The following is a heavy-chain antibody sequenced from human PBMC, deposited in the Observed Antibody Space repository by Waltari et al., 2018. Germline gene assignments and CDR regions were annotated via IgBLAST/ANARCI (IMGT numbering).Heavy chain of an antibody. CDR1: GYSISSGYY. J-gene: IGHJ4*02. CDR3: LGGSYYYDSSGSDLDY. CDR2: IYHSGST. D-gene: IGHD3-22*01. V-gene: IGHV4-38-2*01. Sequence: QVQLQESGPGLVKPSETLSLTCAVSGYSISSGYYWGWIRQPPGKGLEWIGSIYHSGSTYYNPSLKSRVTISVDTSKNQFSLKLSSVTAADTAVYYCLGGSYYYDSSGSDLDYWGQGTLVIVSS.